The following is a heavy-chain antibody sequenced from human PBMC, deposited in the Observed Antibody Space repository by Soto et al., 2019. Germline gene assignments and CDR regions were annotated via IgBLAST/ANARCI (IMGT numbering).Heavy chain of an antibody. CDR3: ATSQPPAVAGDFDY. V-gene: IGHV4-39*01. D-gene: IGHD6-19*01. CDR1: GGSISSSDYY. J-gene: IGHJ4*02. CDR2: IFYSGST. Sequence: SETLSLTCTVSGGSISSSDYYWGWIRQPPGKGLEWIGSIFYSGSTYHNPSLKSRVTISVDTSKNQLSLKLSSVTAADTAVYYCATSQPPAVAGDFDYWGQGTLVTVSS.